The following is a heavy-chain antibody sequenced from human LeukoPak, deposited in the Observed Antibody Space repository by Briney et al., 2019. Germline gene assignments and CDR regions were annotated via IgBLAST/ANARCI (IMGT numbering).Heavy chain of an antibody. CDR3: ARGNTIFGVVNYMDV. CDR1: GYTFTGYY. Sequence: ASVKVSCKASGYTFTGYYMHWVRQAPGQGLEWMGWINPNSGGTNYAQKLQGRVTMTTDTSTSTACMELRSLRSDDTAVYYCARGNTIFGVVNYMDVWGKGTTVTVSS. CDR2: INPNSGGT. D-gene: IGHD3-3*01. J-gene: IGHJ6*03. V-gene: IGHV1-2*02.